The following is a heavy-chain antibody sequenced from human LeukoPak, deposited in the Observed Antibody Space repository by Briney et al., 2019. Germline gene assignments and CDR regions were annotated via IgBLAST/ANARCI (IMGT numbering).Heavy chain of an antibody. CDR1: GYTFTTHG. CDR3: ARDWPTVITDY. V-gene: IGHV1-18*01. CDR2: ISTSKGGT. J-gene: IGHJ4*02. Sequence: ASVKVSCKTSGYTFTTHGISWMRQAPGQGLEWMGWISTSKGGTNYAQKFKGRLTMTTDRSTSTAYMELRSLSSDDTAVYYCARDWPTVITDYWGQGTLVTVSS. D-gene: IGHD4-11*01.